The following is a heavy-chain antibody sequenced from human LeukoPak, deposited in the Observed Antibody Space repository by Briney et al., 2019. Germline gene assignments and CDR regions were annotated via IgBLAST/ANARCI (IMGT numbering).Heavy chain of an antibody. D-gene: IGHD2-2*01. Sequence: LTGRSLRLSCAASGFTLSSYGMHWVRQAPGKGLEWVAVIWYDGSNKYYADSVKGRFTISRDNSKNTLYLQMNSLRAEDTAVYYCARALLVPAATHYYYYYYGMDVWGQGTTVTVSS. CDR1: GFTLSSYG. CDR2: IWYDGSNK. J-gene: IGHJ6*02. V-gene: IGHV3-33*01. CDR3: ARALLVPAATHYYYYYYGMDV.